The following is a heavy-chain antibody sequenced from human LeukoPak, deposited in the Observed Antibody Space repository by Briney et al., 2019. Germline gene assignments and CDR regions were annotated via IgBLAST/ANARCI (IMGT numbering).Heavy chain of an antibody. D-gene: IGHD3-16*02. J-gene: IGHJ4*02. Sequence: GGSLRLSCAASGFTFSNAWMSWVRQAPGKGLEWVGRIKSKTDGGTTDYAAPVKGIFTISRDDSKNTLYLQMNSLKTEDTAVYYCTTAVTFGGVIVIPHAYWGQGTLVTVSS. V-gene: IGHV3-15*01. CDR2: IKSKTDGGTT. CDR1: GFTFSNAW. CDR3: TTAVTFGGVIVIPHAY.